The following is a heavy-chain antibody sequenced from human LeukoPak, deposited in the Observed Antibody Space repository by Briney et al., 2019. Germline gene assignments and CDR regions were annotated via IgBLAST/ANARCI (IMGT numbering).Heavy chain of an antibody. Sequence: GGSLRLSCAASGFTVSSNYMSWVRQAPGKGLEWVSVIYSGGSTYYADSVKGRFTISRDNSKNTLYLQMNRLRAEDTAVYYCARPRGGYYDSSGLDAFDIWGQGTMVTVSS. CDR1: GFTVSSNY. CDR3: ARPRGGYYDSSGLDAFDI. CDR2: IYSGGST. D-gene: IGHD3-22*01. J-gene: IGHJ3*02. V-gene: IGHV3-66*02.